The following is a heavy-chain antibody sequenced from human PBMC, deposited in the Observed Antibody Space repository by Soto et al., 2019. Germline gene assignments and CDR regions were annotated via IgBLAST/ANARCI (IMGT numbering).Heavy chain of an antibody. J-gene: IGHJ4*02. CDR3: TKVGGSTWYTDY. D-gene: IGHD6-13*01. CDR1: GFTVSSYA. Sequence: GGSLRLSCAASGFTVSSYAMSWVRQGLGKGLEWVSTISGSGVSTFYADSVKGRFTISRDNSKNTLYLQMNSLRAEDTAVYYCTKVGGSTWYTDYWGQGTLVTVSS. CDR2: ISGSGVST. V-gene: IGHV3-23*01.